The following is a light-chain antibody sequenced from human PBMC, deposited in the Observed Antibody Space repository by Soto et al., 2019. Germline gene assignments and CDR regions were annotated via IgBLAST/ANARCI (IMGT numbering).Light chain of an antibody. CDR3: CSYAGSSTLV. CDR2: EGS. CDR1: SSDVGGYNY. J-gene: IGLJ3*02. Sequence: QSVLTQPASVSGSPGQSITISCTGTSSDVGGYNYVSWYQQHPGEAPKLMIYEGSKRPSGVSNRFSGSKSGNTASLTISGLQAEDEADYYCCSYAGSSTLVFGGGTKLTVL. V-gene: IGLV2-23*01.